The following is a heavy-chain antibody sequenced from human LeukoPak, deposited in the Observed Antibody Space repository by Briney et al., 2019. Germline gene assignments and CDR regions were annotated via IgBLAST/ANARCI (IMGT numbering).Heavy chain of an antibody. CDR3: GSLQQIRGLTVFDY. CDR2: INQRGVT. D-gene: IGHD3-10*01. Sequence: SETLSLTCALYGGCFSDYHWSWIRQPPGTGQERSGDINQRGVTTYNPSLKSRDTLSVDTSKRQFSLRLPSVTAADTAVYYCGSLQQIRGLTVFDYGGQGALVTVSS. CDR1: GGCFSDYH. J-gene: IGHJ4*02. V-gene: IGHV4-34*01.